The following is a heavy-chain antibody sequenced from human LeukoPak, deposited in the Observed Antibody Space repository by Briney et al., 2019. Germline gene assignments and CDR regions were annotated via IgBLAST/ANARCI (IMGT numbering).Heavy chain of an antibody. D-gene: IGHD2-2*01. CDR1: GYSFTSYY. CDR3: ARQPGGHYAPDY. CDR2: IYPGDSNT. J-gene: IGHJ4*02. V-gene: IGHV5-51*01. Sequence: GESLKISCKGSGYSFTSYYIAWVRRMPGKGLEWMGIIYPGDSNTRYSPSFQGQVTISVDKSITTAYLQWSSLKASDTAMYYCARQPGGHYAPDYWGQGTLVTVSS.